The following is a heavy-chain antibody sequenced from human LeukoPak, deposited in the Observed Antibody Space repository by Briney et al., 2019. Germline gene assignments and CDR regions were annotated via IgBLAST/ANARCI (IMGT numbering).Heavy chain of an antibody. V-gene: IGHV3-48*03. J-gene: IGHJ4*02. CDR1: GFTFSNYE. D-gene: IGHD2-2*02. CDR2: ISSSGSTI. CDR3: ARDHNGPYTFES. Sequence: PGGSLRLSRAPSGFTFSNYEMNWVRQAPGKGLEWVSYISSSGSTIYYADSVKGRFTISRDNANNSLYLQMNSLRAEDTAVYYCARDHNGPYTFESLGQGTLVTVSS.